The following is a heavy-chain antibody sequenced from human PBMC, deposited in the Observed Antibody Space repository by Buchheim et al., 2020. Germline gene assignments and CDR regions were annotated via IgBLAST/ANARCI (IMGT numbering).Heavy chain of an antibody. V-gene: IGHV4-4*02. J-gene: IGHJ5*02. Sequence: QVQLQESGPGLVKPSGTLSLNCAVSGGSISSSNWWSWVRQPPGKGLEWIGEIYHSGSTNYNPSLKSRVTISVDKSKKQFSLKLSSVTAAYTSVYYCARVLVRGYSLLGSGWFDPWGQGTL. CDR3: ARVLVRGYSLLGSGWFDP. CDR1: GGSISSSNW. CDR2: IYHSGST. D-gene: IGHD5-18*01.